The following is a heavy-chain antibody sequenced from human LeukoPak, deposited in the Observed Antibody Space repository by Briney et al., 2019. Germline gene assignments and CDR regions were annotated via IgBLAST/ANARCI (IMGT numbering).Heavy chain of an antibody. D-gene: IGHD3-3*01. CDR2: IYPGDSDT. Sequence: GESLKISCKGSGYSFTSYWIGWVRQMPGKGLEWMGIIYPGDSDTRYGPSFQGQVTISADKSISTAYLQWSSLKASDTAMYYCARLLRPDFWSAQYYMDVWGKGTTVTVSS. CDR3: ARLLRPDFWSAQYYMDV. J-gene: IGHJ6*03. CDR1: GYSFTSYW. V-gene: IGHV5-51*01.